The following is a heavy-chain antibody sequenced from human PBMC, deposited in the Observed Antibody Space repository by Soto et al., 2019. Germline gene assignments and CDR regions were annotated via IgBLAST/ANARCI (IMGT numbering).Heavy chain of an antibody. CDR1: GYSVTSSDYY. CDR2: MFYSGLT. J-gene: IGHJ6*02. V-gene: IGHV4-39*01. D-gene: IGHD2-15*01. CDR3: APLSVSLSGPYGIHV. Sequence: SETLSLTCSVSGYSVTSSDYYWAWIRQPPGKGLEWIGSMFYSGLTYYNPSLKSRVTLSVDTSKNQFSVRLNSVTAADTAVYYCAPLSVSLSGPYGIHVWGQGTTVTVSS.